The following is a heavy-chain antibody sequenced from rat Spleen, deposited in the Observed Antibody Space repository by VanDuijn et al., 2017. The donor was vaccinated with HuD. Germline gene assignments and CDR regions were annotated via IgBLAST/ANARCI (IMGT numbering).Heavy chain of an antibody. CDR2: ISYDGGST. J-gene: IGHJ2*01. CDR1: GFTFSNYG. Sequence: EVQLVESGGGLVQPGRSMKLSCAASGFTFSNYGMAWVRQAPKKGLEWVAYISYDGGSTYYRDSVKGRFTISRDNAKSTLYLQMDSLRSEDTATYYCTTGYPGSFDYWGQGVMVTVSS. CDR3: TTGYPGSFDY. D-gene: IGHD1-4*01. V-gene: IGHV5-20*01.